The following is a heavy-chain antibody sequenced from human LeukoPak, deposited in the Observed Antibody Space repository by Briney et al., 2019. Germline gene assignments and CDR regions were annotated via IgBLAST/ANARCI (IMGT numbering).Heavy chain of an antibody. V-gene: IGHV5-51*01. J-gene: IGHJ4*02. Sequence: GESLKISCKGSGYTFTYWIAWVRQMPGKGLEWMGIIYPGDSDTRSSPSFQGQVTISVDKSISTAYLQWSSLKASDTAMYYCARQDGGGLYYFDYWGQGTLVTVSS. CDR2: IYPGDSDT. CDR1: GYTFTYW. CDR3: ARQDGGGLYYFDY. D-gene: IGHD4-23*01.